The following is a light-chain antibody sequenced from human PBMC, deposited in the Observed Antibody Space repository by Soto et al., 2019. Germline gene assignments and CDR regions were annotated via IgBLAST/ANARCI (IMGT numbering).Light chain of an antibody. Sequence: DFQMTQSPSTLSASVANRVTITCRASQNIRSRLAWFQQKLGKAPKLLIYDASSLESGVPQRFSGSGSGTEFTLTISSLQTDDFSTYYCQHYNSYSEAFGQGTKVDI. CDR3: QHYNSYSEA. J-gene: IGKJ1*01. CDR1: QNIRSR. CDR2: DAS. V-gene: IGKV1-5*01.